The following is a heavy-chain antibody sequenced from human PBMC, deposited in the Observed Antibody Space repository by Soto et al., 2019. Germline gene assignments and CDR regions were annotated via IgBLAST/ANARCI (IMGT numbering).Heavy chain of an antibody. CDR2: ISSSGNT. CDR1: DGSISNFY. CDR3: ARAPMVLTRSYFDS. J-gene: IGHJ4*02. Sequence: KPSETLSLTCTVSDGSISNFYWSWIRQPPGKGLEWIGYISSSGNTNYNPSLKSRVSISVDTSKNQFALNLTSVTAADTDVYYCARAPMVLTRSYFDSWGQGTPVTVSS. V-gene: IGHV4-59*01. D-gene: IGHD3-22*01.